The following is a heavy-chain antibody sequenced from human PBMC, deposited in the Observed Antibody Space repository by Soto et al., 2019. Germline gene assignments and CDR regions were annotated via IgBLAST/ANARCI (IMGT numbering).Heavy chain of an antibody. Sequence: EEQLLESGGGLIQPGGSLRLACAASGFTFSSYAMTWVRQAPGKGLEWVSSISFSDGGTYYADSVKGRLTISRDNSKNTLFLQMNSRRVEDTAVYYCVKDDRILGRRYFDLWGRGTLVTVSS. J-gene: IGHJ2*01. V-gene: IGHV3-23*01. CDR1: GFTFSSYA. D-gene: IGHD2-15*01. CDR2: ISFSDGGT. CDR3: VKDDRILGRRYFDL.